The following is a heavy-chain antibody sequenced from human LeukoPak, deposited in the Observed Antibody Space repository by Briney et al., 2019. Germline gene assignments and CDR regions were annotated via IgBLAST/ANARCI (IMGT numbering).Heavy chain of an antibody. CDR3: VDRGADAFDI. CDR1: GGSISSSSYY. CDR2: IYYSGST. Sequence: PSETLSLTCTVSGGSISSSSYYWGWIRQLPGKGLEWIGSIYYSGSTYYNPSLKSRVTISVDTSKNQFSLKLSSVTAADTAVYYCVDRGADAFDIWGQGTTVTVSS. D-gene: IGHD4/OR15-4a*01. V-gene: IGHV4-39*01. J-gene: IGHJ3*02.